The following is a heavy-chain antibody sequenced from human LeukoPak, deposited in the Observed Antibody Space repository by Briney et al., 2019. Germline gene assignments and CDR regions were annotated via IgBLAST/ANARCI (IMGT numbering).Heavy chain of an antibody. CDR3: ARTPWRIAAAGTYYYYYYMDV. D-gene: IGHD6-13*01. CDR2: INPNSGGT. CDR1: GYTFTGYY. V-gene: IGHV1-2*02. Sequence: ASVKVSCKASGYTFTGYYMHWVRQAPGQGLEWMGWINPNSGGTNYAQKFRGRVTMTRDTSISTAYMELSRLRSDDTAVYYCARTPWRIAAAGTYYYYYYMDVWGKGTTVTVSS. J-gene: IGHJ6*03.